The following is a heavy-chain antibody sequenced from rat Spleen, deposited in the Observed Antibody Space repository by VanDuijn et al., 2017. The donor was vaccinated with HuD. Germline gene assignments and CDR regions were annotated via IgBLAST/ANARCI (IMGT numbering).Heavy chain of an antibody. Sequence: EVQLVESDGGLVRPGGSLKLSCAASGFTYSNYVMAWVRQAPKKGLEWVATIIYDGTRTYYRDSVKGRFTMSRDNARNTLYLRMNSLRPEDTATYYCARLGYGGPFDYWGQGVMVTVSS. CDR3: ARLGYGGPFDY. CDR1: GFTYSNYV. V-gene: IGHV5-17*01. J-gene: IGHJ2*01. D-gene: IGHD1-11*01. CDR2: IIYDGTRT.